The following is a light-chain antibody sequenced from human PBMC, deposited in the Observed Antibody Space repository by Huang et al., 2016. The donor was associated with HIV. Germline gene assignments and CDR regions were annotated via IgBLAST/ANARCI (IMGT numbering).Light chain of an antibody. V-gene: IGKV3-15*01. CDR1: QSVSTN. Sequence: EIVMTQSPAILSVSPGERATLSCRASQSVSTNLAWYQHKPGQAPRLLIHGASTRATGIPARVSGSGSGTEFTLTISALQSEDFALYYCQQYNSWPQNTFGQGTKLEMK. J-gene: IGKJ2*01. CDR3: QQYNSWPQNT. CDR2: GAS.